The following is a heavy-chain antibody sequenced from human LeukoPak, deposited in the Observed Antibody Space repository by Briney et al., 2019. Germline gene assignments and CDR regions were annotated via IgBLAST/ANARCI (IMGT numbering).Heavy chain of an antibody. CDR2: IIPIFGTA. V-gene: IGHV1-69*13. D-gene: IGHD6-19*01. CDR3: ARDHGSGWYYFDY. Sequence: ASVTVSFKASGGTFSSYAISWVRQPPAQGLEWMGGIIPIFGTANYAQKFQGRVTLTADESTSTAYMELSSLRSEDTAVYYCARDHGSGWYYFDYWGQGTLVTVSS. CDR1: GGTFSSYA. J-gene: IGHJ4*02.